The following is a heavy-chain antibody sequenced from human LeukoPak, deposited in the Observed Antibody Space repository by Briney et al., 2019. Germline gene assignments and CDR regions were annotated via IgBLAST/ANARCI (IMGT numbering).Heavy chain of an antibody. D-gene: IGHD3-22*01. J-gene: IGHJ4*02. CDR3: ARYPKNYFDVTGYFDL. V-gene: IGHV3-53*01. CDR1: GFTVSSNY. CDR2: IYSGGST. Sequence: GGSLRLSCAASGFTVSSNYMSWVRQAPGKGLEWASVIYSGGSTYYADSVKGRFTISRDNSKNTLYLQMNSLRAEDTAVYYCARYPKNYFDVTGYFDLWGQGTLVTVSS.